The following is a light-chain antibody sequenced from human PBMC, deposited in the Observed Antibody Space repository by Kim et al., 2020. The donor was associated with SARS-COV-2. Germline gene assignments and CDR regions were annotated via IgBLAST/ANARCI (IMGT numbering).Light chain of an antibody. CDR2: DVS. CDR3: SSYTSSSTVL. J-gene: IGLJ3*02. CDR1: SGDVGAYNY. Sequence: QSALTQPASVSASPGQSITISCTGTSGDVGAYNYVSWYQQHPGKAPKLMIFDVSRRPSGVSYRFSGSKSGSTASLTISGLQAEDEADYYCSSYTSSSTVLFGGGTKLTVL. V-gene: IGLV2-14*03.